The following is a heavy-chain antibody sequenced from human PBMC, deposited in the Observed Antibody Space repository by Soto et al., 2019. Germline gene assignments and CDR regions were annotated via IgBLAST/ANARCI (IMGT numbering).Heavy chain of an antibody. CDR3: ARDPQRGYSGMDV. CDR1: GFSFSTYD. D-gene: IGHD2-2*01. CDR2: ISSGGQTI. V-gene: IGHV3-48*02. Sequence: EVQLVESGGGLVQPGGSLRLSCAASGFSFSTYDMNWVRQAPGKGLEWVSYISSGGQTIKSTDSVKGRFTISRDNAKNSLYLRMRGLRDEDTGVYYCARDPQRGYSGMDVWGQGTTVTVSS. J-gene: IGHJ6*02.